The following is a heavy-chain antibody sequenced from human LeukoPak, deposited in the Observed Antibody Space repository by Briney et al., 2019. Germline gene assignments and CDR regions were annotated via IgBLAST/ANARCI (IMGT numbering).Heavy chain of an antibody. D-gene: IGHD2-15*01. Sequence: SVKVSCKASGGTFSSYAISWVRQAPGQGLEWMGGIIPIFGTANYAQKFQGRVTITADKSTSTAYMELSSLRSEDTAVYYCARADVAATQTLYYYYYYMDVWGKGTTVTVSS. J-gene: IGHJ6*03. CDR1: GGTFSSYA. CDR2: IIPIFGTA. CDR3: ARADVAATQTLYYYYYYMDV. V-gene: IGHV1-69*06.